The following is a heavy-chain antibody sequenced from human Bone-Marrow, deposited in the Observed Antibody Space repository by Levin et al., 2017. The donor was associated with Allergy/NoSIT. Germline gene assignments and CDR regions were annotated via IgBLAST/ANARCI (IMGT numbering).Heavy chain of an antibody. CDR2: IIPTSGTT. CDR3: AGGRGPYYFDH. CDR1: GGSFSRHA. V-gene: IGHV1-69*13. D-gene: IGHD3-10*01. Sequence: ASVKVSCKASGGSFSRHAISWVRQAPGQGLEWMGGIIPTSGTTTHAQKFQGRVTITAEESTTSVHMELRSLTPDDTAVFFCAGGRGPYYFDHWGQGSLVTVSS. J-gene: IGHJ4*01.